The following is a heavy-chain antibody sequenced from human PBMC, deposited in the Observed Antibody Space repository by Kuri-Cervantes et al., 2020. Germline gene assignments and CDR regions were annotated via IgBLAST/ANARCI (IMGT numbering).Heavy chain of an antibody. Sequence: GGSLRLSCAASGFTFSGYPMHWVRQAPGKGLEWLAVISFDGSIKYYADSVRGRFTVSRDNSKNSLYLQMNSLRAEDTAVYYCARVGYDSLHYYYMDVWGKGTTVTVSS. J-gene: IGHJ6*03. D-gene: IGHD5-12*01. V-gene: IGHV3-30-3*01. CDR3: ARVGYDSLHYYYMDV. CDR2: ISFDGSIK. CDR1: GFTFSGYP.